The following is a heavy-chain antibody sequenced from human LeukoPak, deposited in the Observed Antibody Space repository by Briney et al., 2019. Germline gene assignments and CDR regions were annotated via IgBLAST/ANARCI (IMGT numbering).Heavy chain of an antibody. V-gene: IGHV1-69*06. CDR1: GGTFSSYA. CDR2: IIPIFGTA. D-gene: IGHD2-15*01. Sequence: ASVKVSCKASGGTFSSYAISWVRQAPGQGLEWMGGIIPIFGTANYAQKFQGRVTITADKSTSTAYMELSSLRSEDTAVYYCARDEDVCSGSSCYSNFDYWGQGTLVTVSS. J-gene: IGHJ4*02. CDR3: ARDEDVCSGSSCYSNFDY.